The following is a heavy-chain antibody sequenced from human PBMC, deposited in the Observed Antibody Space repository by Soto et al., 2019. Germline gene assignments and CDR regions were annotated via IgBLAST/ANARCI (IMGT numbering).Heavy chain of an antibody. D-gene: IGHD3-16*01. CDR3: ARVGFHFGSFDC. CDR1: GGSFSGYY. CDR2: INDSGST. V-gene: IGHV4-34*01. Sequence: QVQLQQWGAGLLKPSETLSLTCDVDGGSFSGYYWSWIRQPPGKGLEWIGEINDSGSTHYNPSLKSRVTISLDTSKNQFSLNLSSVTAADTAAYYCARVGFHFGSFDCWGQGTLLTVSS. J-gene: IGHJ4*02.